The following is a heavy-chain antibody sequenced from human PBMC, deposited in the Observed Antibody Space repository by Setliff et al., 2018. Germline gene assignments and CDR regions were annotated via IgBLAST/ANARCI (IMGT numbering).Heavy chain of an antibody. D-gene: IGHD6-6*01. CDR3: ASSAKAARPGYYYYYMDV. CDR2: INTNTGDP. CDR1: GYTFSSYA. J-gene: IGHJ6*03. Sequence: RASVKVSCKASGYTFSSYATNWVRQAPGQGLEWMGWINTNTGDPTYAQGFTGRFVFSLDTSVSTAYLQISSLKAEDTAVYYCASSAKAARPGYYYYYMDVWGKGTTVTVSS. V-gene: IGHV7-4-1*02.